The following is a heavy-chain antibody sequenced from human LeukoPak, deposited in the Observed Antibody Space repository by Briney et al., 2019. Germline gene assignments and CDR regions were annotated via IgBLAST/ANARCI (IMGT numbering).Heavy chain of an antibody. CDR1: GGSFSGYC. Sequence: SETLSLTCAVCGGSFSGYCWSWSRQPPGKGLEWIGEINHSGSTNYNPSLKSRVTISVDTSKNQFSLKLSSVTAADTAVYYCARVLRAFDIWGQGTTVTVSS. J-gene: IGHJ3*02. V-gene: IGHV4-34*01. CDR2: INHSGST. CDR3: ARVLRAFDI.